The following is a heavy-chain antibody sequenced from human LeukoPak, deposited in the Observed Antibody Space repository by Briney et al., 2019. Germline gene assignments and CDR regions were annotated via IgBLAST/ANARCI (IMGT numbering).Heavy chain of an antibody. V-gene: IGHV1-24*01. CDR1: GYTLTELS. CDR3: ATEGYSSSWGSY. D-gene: IGHD6-13*01. Sequence: ASVKVSCKVFGYTLTELSMHWVRQAPGKGLEWMGGFDPEDGETIYAQKFQGRVTMTEDTSTDAAYMELSSLRSEDTAVYYCATEGYSSSWGSYWGQGTLVTVSS. J-gene: IGHJ4*02. CDR2: FDPEDGET.